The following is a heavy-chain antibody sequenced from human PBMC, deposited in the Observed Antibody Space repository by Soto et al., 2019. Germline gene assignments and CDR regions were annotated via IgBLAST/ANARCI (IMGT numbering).Heavy chain of an antibody. CDR1: GGSISSSSYY. J-gene: IGHJ5*02. CDR3: ARLPYSSGCGWFDP. V-gene: IGHV4-39*01. D-gene: IGHD6-19*01. CDR2: IYYSGST. Sequence: QLQLQESGPGLVKPSETLSLTCTVSGGSISSSSYYWGWIRQPPGKGLEWIGSIYYSGSTYYNPSLKSRVTISVDTSKNQFSLKLSSVTAADTAVYYCARLPYSSGCGWFDPWGQGTLVTVSS.